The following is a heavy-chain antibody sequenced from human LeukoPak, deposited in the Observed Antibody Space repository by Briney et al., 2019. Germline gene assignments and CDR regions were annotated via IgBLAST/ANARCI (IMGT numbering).Heavy chain of an antibody. Sequence: GGSLRLSCAASGFTFSSYWMSWVRQAPGKGLEWVANIKQDGSEKYYVDSVKGRFTISKDNAKNSLYLQMNSLRAEDTAVYYCARDRWDYDILTGYFGYYYYGMDVWGQGTTVTVSS. CDR1: GFTFSSYW. J-gene: IGHJ6*02. CDR2: IKQDGSEK. CDR3: ARDRWDYDILTGYFGYYYYGMDV. V-gene: IGHV3-7*03. D-gene: IGHD3-9*01.